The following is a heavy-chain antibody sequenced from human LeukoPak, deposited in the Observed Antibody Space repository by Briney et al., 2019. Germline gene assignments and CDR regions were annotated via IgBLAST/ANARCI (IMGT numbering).Heavy chain of an antibody. V-gene: IGHV3-30*02. Sequence: PGGSLRLSCAASGFTFSSYAMHWVRQAPGKGLEWVAFIRYDGSNKYYADSVKGRFTISRDNSKNTLYLQMNSLRAEDTAVYYCAKKGATTRGYYFDYWGQGTLVTVSS. D-gene: IGHD1-26*01. CDR1: GFTFSSYA. J-gene: IGHJ4*02. CDR3: AKKGATTRGYYFDY. CDR2: IRYDGSNK.